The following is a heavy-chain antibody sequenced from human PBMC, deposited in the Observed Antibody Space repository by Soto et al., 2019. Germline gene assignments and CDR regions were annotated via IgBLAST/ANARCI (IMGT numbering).Heavy chain of an antibody. CDR2: ISGSGGST. CDR1: GFTFSSYA. D-gene: IGHD6-19*01. CDR3: AKPVSRRYSSGWLVGYFDL. Sequence: GGSLRLSCAASGFTFSSYAMSWVRQAPGKGLEWVSAISGSGGSTYYADSVKGRFTISRDNSKNTLYLQMNSLRAEDTAVYYCAKPVSRRYSSGWLVGYFDLWGRGTLVTVSS. V-gene: IGHV3-23*01. J-gene: IGHJ2*01.